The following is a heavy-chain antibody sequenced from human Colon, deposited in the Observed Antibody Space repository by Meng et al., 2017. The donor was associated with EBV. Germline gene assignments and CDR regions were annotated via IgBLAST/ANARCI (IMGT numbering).Heavy chain of an antibody. D-gene: IGHD6-13*01. J-gene: IGHJ4*02. CDR1: GGSVSDGGYY. CDR3: AREENTSGWYYH. Sequence: VGVHEWGPGLGRPSRALSLICTGAGGSVSDGGYYWSWLRQPPGKGLEWIGYIYYSGSTYFNPSLKSRSFMSVDTSKNQFSLSLNSVTAADTAAYYCAREENTSGWYYHWGQGTLVTVSS. V-gene: IGHV4-30-4*01. CDR2: IYYSGST.